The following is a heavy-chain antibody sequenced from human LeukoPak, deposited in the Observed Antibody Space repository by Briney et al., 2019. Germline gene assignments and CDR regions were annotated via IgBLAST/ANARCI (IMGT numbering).Heavy chain of an antibody. CDR2: INPNSGGT. CDR1: GYTFTSYD. CDR3: ARDEAYYYYMDV. J-gene: IGHJ6*03. Sequence: ASVKVSCKASGYTFTSYDINWVRQATGQGLEWVGWINPNSGGTNYAQKFQGRVTMTRDTSINPAYMELSKLRSDDTAVYYCARDEAYYYYMDVWGKGTTVTISS. V-gene: IGHV1-2*02.